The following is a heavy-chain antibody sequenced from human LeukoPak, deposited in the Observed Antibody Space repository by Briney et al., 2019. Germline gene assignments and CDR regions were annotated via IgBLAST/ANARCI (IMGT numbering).Heavy chain of an antibody. D-gene: IGHD6-13*01. CDR2: INHSGNT. Sequence: SETLSLTCAVYGGSFSGYYWSWIRQPPGKGLEWTGEINHSGNTNYNPSLKSRVTISVDTSKNQFSLELSSVTAADTAVYYCARGYSSSWYDAEYFQHWGQGTLVTVSS. V-gene: IGHV4-34*01. J-gene: IGHJ1*01. CDR3: ARGYSSSWYDAEYFQH. CDR1: GGSFSGYY.